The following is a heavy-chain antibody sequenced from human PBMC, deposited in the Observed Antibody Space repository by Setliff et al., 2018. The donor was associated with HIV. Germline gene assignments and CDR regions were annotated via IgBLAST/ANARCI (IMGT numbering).Heavy chain of an antibody. CDR2: IRSKAYGGTT. Sequence: PGGSLRLSCTASGFTFGDYAMSWVRQAPGKGLEWVGFIRSKAYGGTTEYAASVKGRFTISRDDSKSIAYLQMNSLKTEDTAVYYCTRDTSYYDSSGYYGLDYWGQGTLVTVSS. CDR1: GFTFGDYA. J-gene: IGHJ4*02. V-gene: IGHV3-49*04. D-gene: IGHD3-22*01. CDR3: TRDTSYYDSSGYYGLDY.